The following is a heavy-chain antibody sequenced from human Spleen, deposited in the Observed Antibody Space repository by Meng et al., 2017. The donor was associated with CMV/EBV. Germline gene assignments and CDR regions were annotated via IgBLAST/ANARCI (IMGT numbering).Heavy chain of an antibody. V-gene: IGHV1-2*02. D-gene: IGHD2-2*01. J-gene: IGHJ5*02. Sequence: ASVKVSCKASGYTFTAFYIHWVRQAPGQGLEWMGWINPYSGDTNYVQKFQDGVTMTRDTSISTAYMELSSLRSDDTAVYYCAREGVEYCTITGCYVLGWFDPWGQGTLVTVSS. CDR3: AREGVEYCTITGCYVLGWFDP. CDR2: INPYSGDT. CDR1: GYTFTAFY.